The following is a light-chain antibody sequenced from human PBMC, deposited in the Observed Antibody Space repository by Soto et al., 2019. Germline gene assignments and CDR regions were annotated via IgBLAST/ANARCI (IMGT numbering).Light chain of an antibody. Sequence: EIVMKQSPAPLSVSPGERATLSCRASQSLSSNLAWYQQRPGQAPRLLVYGASTRATGIPARFSGSGSVTEFTLTISSLQSEDFAVYYCQQYINWPLTFGGGTKVEI. CDR2: GAS. J-gene: IGKJ4*01. V-gene: IGKV3-15*01. CDR1: QSLSSN. CDR3: QQYINWPLT.